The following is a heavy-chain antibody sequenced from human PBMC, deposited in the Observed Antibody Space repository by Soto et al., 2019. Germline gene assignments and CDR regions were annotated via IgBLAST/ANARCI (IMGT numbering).Heavy chain of an antibody. J-gene: IGHJ4*02. CDR2: IYYSGST. V-gene: IGHV4-61*01. CDR3: ARALTRDGYNDYYFDY. D-gene: IGHD5-12*01. Sequence: SETLSLTCTVSGGSVSSGSYHWSWIRQPPGKGLEWIGYIYYSGSTNYNPSLKSRVTISVDTSKNQFSLKLSSVTAADTAVYYCARALTRDGYNDYYFDYWGQGSLVSVSS. CDR1: GGSVSSGSYH.